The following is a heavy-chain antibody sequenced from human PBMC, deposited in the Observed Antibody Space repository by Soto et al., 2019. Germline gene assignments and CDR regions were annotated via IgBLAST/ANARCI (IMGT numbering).Heavy chain of an antibody. CDR3: ARWAAAGTYYFDY. J-gene: IGHJ4*02. Sequence: QVQLQQWGAGLLKPSETLSLTCAVYGGSFSGYYWSWIRQPPGKGLEWIGEINHSGSTNNNPSLKSRVTISVDTSKNQFSLKLSSVTAADTAVYYCARWAAAGTYYFDYWGQGTLVTVSS. D-gene: IGHD6-13*01. CDR2: INHSGST. CDR1: GGSFSGYY. V-gene: IGHV4-34*01.